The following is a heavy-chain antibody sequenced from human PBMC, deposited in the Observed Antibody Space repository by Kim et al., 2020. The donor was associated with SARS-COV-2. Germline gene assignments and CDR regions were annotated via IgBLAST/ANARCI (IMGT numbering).Heavy chain of an antibody. CDR2: IYHSGST. J-gene: IGHJ4*02. D-gene: IGHD6-19*01. Sequence: SETLSLTCAVSGGSISSSNWWSWVRQPPGKGLEWIGEIYHSGSTNYNPSLKSRVTISVDKSKNQFSLKLSSVTAADTAVYYCASLLYSSGWYGFDYWGQGTLVTVSS. CDR1: GGSISSSNW. CDR3: ASLLYSSGWYGFDY. V-gene: IGHV4-4*02.